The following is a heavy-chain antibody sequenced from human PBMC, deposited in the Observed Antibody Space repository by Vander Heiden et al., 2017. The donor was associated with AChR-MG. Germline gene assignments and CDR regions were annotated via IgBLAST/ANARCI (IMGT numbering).Heavy chain of an antibody. CDR2: ISGSGSHT. CDR1: GVIFTNFA. V-gene: IGHV3-23*01. CDR3: VKEFDSVWGSYRPLDF. Sequence: EVRLLETGGGLVQPGGSLRISCVGSGVIFTNFAMSWVRQAPGKGLEWLSSISGSGSHTFYADSVRGRFTISRDTSKNTLYLQMSSLQDGDTALYYCVKEFDSVWGSYRPLDFWGQGTLVTVSS. D-gene: IGHD3-16*02. J-gene: IGHJ4*02.